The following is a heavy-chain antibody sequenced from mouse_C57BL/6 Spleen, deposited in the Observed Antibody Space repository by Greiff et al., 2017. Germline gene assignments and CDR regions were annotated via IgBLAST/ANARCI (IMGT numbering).Heavy chain of an antibody. D-gene: IGHD1-1*01. J-gene: IGHJ1*03. V-gene: IGHV2-9-1*01. CDR3: ARHYYGSSYWYFDV. CDR2: IWTGGGT. CDR1: GFSLTSYA. Sequence: VQGVESGPGLVAPSQSLSITCTVSGFSLTSYAISWVRQPPGKGLEWLGVIWTGGGTNYNSALKSRLSISKDNSKSQVFLKMNSLQTDDTARYYCARHYYGSSYWYFDVWGTGTTVTVSS.